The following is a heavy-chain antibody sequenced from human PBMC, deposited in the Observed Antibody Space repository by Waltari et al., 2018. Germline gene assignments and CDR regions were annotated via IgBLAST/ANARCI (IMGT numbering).Heavy chain of an antibody. D-gene: IGHD3-3*01. Sequence: QVQLQQWGAGLLKPSETLSLTCAVYGGSFSGYYWSWIRQPTGKGLEWIGEINHSGSTNYNPSLKSRVTISVDTSKNQFSLKLSSVTAADTAVYYCARGRYDFWSGYNNWFDPWGQGTLVTVSS. J-gene: IGHJ5*02. CDR2: INHSGST. CDR1: GGSFSGYY. CDR3: ARGRYDFWSGYNNWFDP. V-gene: IGHV4-34*01.